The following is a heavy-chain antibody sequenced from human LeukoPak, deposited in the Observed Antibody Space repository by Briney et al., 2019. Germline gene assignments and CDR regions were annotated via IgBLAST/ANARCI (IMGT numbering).Heavy chain of an antibody. CDR1: GFTFSSYS. CDR3: ARDELPDDNSGYAFDC. D-gene: IGHD3-22*01. J-gene: IGHJ4*02. V-gene: IGHV3-48*01. Sequence: GGSLRLSCAASGFTFSSYSMNWVRQAPGKGLEWVSYISSSSGTIYYADSVKGRFTISSDNAKNSLYLQMNSLRVEDTAVYYCARDELPDDNSGYAFDCWGQGTLVTVSS. CDR2: ISSSSGTI.